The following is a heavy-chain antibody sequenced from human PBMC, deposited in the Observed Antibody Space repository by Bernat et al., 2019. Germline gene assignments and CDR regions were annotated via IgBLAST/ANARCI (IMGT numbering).Heavy chain of an antibody. D-gene: IGHD3-10*01. CDR1: GGSISSGSYS. Sequence: QLQLQESGSGLVKPSQTLSLTCAVSGGSISSGSYSWSWIRQPPWKGLEWIGYIYLSGSTYYNPSLKSRVTIAVDRSKNQFSLNLSSVTAADTAVYYCARGRGVTGIASFDPWGQGILVTVSS. J-gene: IGHJ5*02. CDR2: IYLSGST. V-gene: IGHV4-30-2*01. CDR3: ARGRGVTGIASFDP.